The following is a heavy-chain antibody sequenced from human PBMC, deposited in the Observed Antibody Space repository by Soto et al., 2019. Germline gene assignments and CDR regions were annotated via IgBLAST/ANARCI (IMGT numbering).Heavy chain of an antibody. V-gene: IGHV1-18*01. CDR3: ARGRYGDY. Sequence: QAHLVQSGPEVKKPGASVKVSCKGSGYIFTSYGIAWVRQAPGQGLEWMGWISAHNGNTEYAKKFQGRVTVTRDTSTSTAYLELKSLRSDDTALYYCARGRYGDYWGQGALVTVS. D-gene: IGHD4-17*01. CDR2: ISAHNGNT. CDR1: GYIFTSYG. J-gene: IGHJ4*02.